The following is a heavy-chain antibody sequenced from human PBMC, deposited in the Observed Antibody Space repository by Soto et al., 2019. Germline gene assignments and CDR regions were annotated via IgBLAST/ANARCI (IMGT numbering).Heavy chain of an antibody. CDR3: VRLVGNSWLDF. CDR2: TYFRSKWYN. Sequence: SQTLSLTCVISGDSVSSSSVTWNWIRQSPSRGLEWLGRTYFRSKWYNYYGESVRSRITIDPDTSKNQLSLHLNSVTPEDTAVYYCVRLVGNSWLDFWGQGTLVTVSS. J-gene: IGHJ5*01. V-gene: IGHV6-1*01. D-gene: IGHD2-2*01. CDR1: GDSVSSSSVT.